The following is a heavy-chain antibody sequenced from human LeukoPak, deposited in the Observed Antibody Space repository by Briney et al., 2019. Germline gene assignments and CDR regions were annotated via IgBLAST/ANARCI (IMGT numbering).Heavy chain of an antibody. CDR2: FYHGGST. D-gene: IGHD3-22*01. Sequence: SETLSLTCAVSGDSISSGAYSWSWIRQPPGKSLEWIGYFYHGGSTYYNPSLKSRVTFSVDRSKNQFSLKLSSVTAADTAVYFCAKRGVVIRVILVGFHKEAYYFDSWGQGALVTVSS. CDR1: GDSISSGAYS. J-gene: IGHJ4*02. V-gene: IGHV4-30-2*01. CDR3: AKRGVVIRVILVGFHKEAYYFDS.